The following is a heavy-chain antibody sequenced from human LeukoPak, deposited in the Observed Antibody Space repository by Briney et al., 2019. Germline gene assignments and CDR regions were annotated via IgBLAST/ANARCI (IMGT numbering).Heavy chain of an antibody. V-gene: IGHV4-39*01. CDR2: IYYSGST. CDR3: ARFVFGYYSHMDV. J-gene: IGHJ6*03. Sequence: PSETLSLTCTVSGGSIRSTSYYWGWIRQPPGKGLEWIGSIYYSGSTYYNPPLKSRVTISVDTSKNQFSLNLSSVTAADTAVYCCARFVFGYYSHMDVWGKGTTVTVSS. D-gene: IGHD3-10*01. CDR1: GGSIRSTSYY.